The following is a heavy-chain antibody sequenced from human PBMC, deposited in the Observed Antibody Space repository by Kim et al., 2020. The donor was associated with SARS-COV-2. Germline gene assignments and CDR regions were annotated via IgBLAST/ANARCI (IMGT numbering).Heavy chain of an antibody. Sequence: TSYADSVKGRFTISRDNAKNTLYLQMNSLRAEDTAVYYCARGLLWFGERWGQGTLVTVSS. CDR3: ARGLLWFGER. V-gene: IGHV3-74*01. J-gene: IGHJ4*02. D-gene: IGHD3-10*01. CDR2: T.